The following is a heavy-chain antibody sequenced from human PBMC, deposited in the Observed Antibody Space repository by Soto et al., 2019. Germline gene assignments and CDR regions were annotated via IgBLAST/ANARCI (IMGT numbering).Heavy chain of an antibody. D-gene: IGHD3-10*01. CDR2: IYYSGST. J-gene: IGHJ5*02. CDR1: GGSISSYY. CDR3: ARGRITMVRGAMNWFDP. V-gene: IGHV4-59*01. Sequence: SETLSLTCTVSGGSISSYYWSWIRQPPGKGLEWIGYIYYSGSTNYNPSLKSRVTISVDTSKNQFSLKLSSVTAADTAVYYCARGRITMVRGAMNWFDPWGQGTLVTVSS.